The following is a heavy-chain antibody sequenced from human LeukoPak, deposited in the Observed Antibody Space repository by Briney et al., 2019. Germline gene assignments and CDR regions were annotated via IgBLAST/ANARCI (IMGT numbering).Heavy chain of an antibody. CDR1: GGTFSSYA. Sequence: GSSVKVSCKASGGTFSSYAISWVRQAPGQGLEWMGRIIPIFGTANYAQKFQGRVTITTDESTSTTYMELSSLRSEDTAVYYCARDIAVAGIDYWGQGTLVTVSS. CDR3: ARDIAVAGIDY. V-gene: IGHV1-69*05. CDR2: IIPIFGTA. J-gene: IGHJ4*02. D-gene: IGHD6-19*01.